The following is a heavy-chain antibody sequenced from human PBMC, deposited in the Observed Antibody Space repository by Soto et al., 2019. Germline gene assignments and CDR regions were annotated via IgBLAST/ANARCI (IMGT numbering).Heavy chain of an antibody. CDR3: TRALSGSYDS. J-gene: IGHJ5*01. V-gene: IGHV6-1*01. D-gene: IGHD1-26*01. Sequence: SQTLSLTCAISGDSVSSKSAAWNWIRQSPSRGLEWLGRTYYRSKWSTDYAVSVKSRITINPDTSKNQFSPQLNSVTPEDTAVYYCTRALSGSYDSWGQGTLVTVSS. CDR1: GDSVSSKSAA. CDR2: TYYRSKWST.